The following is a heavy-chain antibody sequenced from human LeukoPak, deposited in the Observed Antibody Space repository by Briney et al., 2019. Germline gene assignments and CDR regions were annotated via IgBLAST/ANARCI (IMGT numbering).Heavy chain of an antibody. Sequence: GGSLRLSCAASGFTFSGYGMHWVRQAPGKGLGWGAVISDDGNNKYYADSVKGRFTISRDNSKNTLYLQMNSLRAEDTAVYYCAKGPGLNTAMVVRHFDYWGQGTLVTVSS. CDR1: GFTFSGYG. CDR3: AKGPGLNTAMVVRHFDY. J-gene: IGHJ4*02. CDR2: ISDDGNNK. D-gene: IGHD5-18*01. V-gene: IGHV3-30*18.